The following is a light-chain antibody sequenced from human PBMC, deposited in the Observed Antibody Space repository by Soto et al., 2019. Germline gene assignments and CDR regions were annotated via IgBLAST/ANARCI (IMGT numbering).Light chain of an antibody. CDR2: DAS. CDR1: QSVSSY. V-gene: IGKV3-11*01. Sequence: EIVLTQSPATLSLSPGERATLACRASQSVSSYLAWYQQKPGQAPRLLIYDASNRATGIPARFSGSGSGLDFTLTISSLEPEDFAVYYCQQRSNGFTFGPGTKVDIK. CDR3: QQRSNGFT. J-gene: IGKJ3*01.